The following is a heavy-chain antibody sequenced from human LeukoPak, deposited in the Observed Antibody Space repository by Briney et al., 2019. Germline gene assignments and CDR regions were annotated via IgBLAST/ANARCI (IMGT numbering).Heavy chain of an antibody. Sequence: ASVKVSCKASGYTFTRSYMHWVRQAPGQGLEWMGWINPNSGGTNYAQKFQGRVTMTRDTSISTAYMELSRLRSDDTAVYYCARAFHDYVWGSYRYDQFNWFDPWGQGTLVTVSS. CDR3: ARAFHDYVWGSYRYDQFNWFDP. J-gene: IGHJ5*02. CDR2: INPNSGGT. CDR1: GYTFTRSY. V-gene: IGHV1-2*02. D-gene: IGHD3-16*02.